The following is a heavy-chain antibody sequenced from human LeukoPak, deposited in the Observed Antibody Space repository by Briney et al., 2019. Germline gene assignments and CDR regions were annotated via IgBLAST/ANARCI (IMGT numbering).Heavy chain of an antibody. V-gene: IGHV1-18*01. D-gene: IGHD3-10*01. J-gene: IGHJ4*02. Sequence: ASVRVSCKASGYTFYSYGLSWVRQAPGQGLEWMGWIRPYNGNTNFAQRLQGRVTMTADTSTSTAYMELRSLTSDDTAVYYCARAYYGSGSYYNFPGYWGQGTLVTVSS. CDR2: IRPYNGNT. CDR3: ARAYYGSGSYYNFPGY. CDR1: GYTFYSYG.